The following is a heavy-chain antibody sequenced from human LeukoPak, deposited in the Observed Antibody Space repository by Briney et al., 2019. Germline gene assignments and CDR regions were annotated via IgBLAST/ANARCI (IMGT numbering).Heavy chain of an antibody. CDR1: GGSIGSNRYY. CDR2: IYYSGST. J-gene: IGHJ5*02. V-gene: IGHV4-39*01. CDR3: ARVLPYCSSTSCPGWWFDP. D-gene: IGHD2-2*01. Sequence: SETLSLTCTVSGGSIGSNRYYWGWIRQPPGKGLEWIGSIYYSGSTYYNPSLKSRVTISVDTSKNQFSLKLSSVTVADTAVYYCARVLPYCSSTSCPGWWFDPWGQGTLVTVSS.